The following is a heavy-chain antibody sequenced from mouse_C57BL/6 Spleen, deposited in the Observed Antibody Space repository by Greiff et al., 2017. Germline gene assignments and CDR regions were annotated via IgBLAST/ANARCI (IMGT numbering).Heavy chain of an antibody. V-gene: IGHV5-16*01. D-gene: IGHD2-4*01. CDR1: GFTFSDYY. J-gene: IGHJ4*01. Sequence: EVQRVESEGGLVQPGSSMTLSCTASGFTFSDYYMAWVRQVPEKGLEWVANINYDGSSTYYLDSLKSRFIISRDNAKNILYLQMSSLKSEDTATYYCARIMITRIYYAMDYWGQGTSVTVSS. CDR3: ARIMITRIYYAMDY. CDR2: INYDGSST.